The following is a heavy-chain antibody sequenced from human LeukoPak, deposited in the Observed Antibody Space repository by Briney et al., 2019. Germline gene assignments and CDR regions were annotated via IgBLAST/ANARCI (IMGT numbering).Heavy chain of an antibody. CDR3: ARGIAVERFDY. CDR1: GYTFTSTG. J-gene: IGHJ4*02. Sequence: GASVKVSCKASGYTFTSTGINWVRQAPGQGLEWMGWINPNSGGTNYAQKFQGRVTMTRDTSISTAYMELSRLRSDDTAVYYCARGIAVERFDYWGQGTLVTVSS. V-gene: IGHV1-2*02. CDR2: INPNSGGT. D-gene: IGHD6-19*01.